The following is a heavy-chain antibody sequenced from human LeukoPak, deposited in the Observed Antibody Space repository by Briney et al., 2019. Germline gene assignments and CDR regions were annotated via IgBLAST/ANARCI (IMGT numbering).Heavy chain of an antibody. CDR1: GFTFSSYY. CDR2: ISRSSSTI. CDR3: ARLSTLGISAFDY. V-gene: IGHV3-48*01. Sequence: PGGSLRLSCAGSGFTFSSYYMIWVRQAPGKGLEWVSYISRSSSTIYYADSVKGRFTISRDNAKNSLYLQMNSLRAEDTAVYYCARLSTLGISAFDYWGQGTLVTVSS. J-gene: IGHJ4*02. D-gene: IGHD7-27*01.